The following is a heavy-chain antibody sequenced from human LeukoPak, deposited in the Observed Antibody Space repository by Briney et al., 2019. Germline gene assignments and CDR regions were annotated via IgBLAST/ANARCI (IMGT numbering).Heavy chain of an antibody. V-gene: IGHV1-18*01. Sequence: ASVKVSCKASGYTFTSYGISWVRQAPGQGLEWMGWISAYNGNTNYAQKLQGRVTMTTDTPTSTAYMELRSLRSDDTAVYYCARDTLGYCSSTSCYPRRDLDYWGQGTLVTVSS. CDR3: ARDTLGYCSSTSCYPRRDLDY. CDR2: ISAYNGNT. CDR1: GYTFTSYG. J-gene: IGHJ4*02. D-gene: IGHD2-2*01.